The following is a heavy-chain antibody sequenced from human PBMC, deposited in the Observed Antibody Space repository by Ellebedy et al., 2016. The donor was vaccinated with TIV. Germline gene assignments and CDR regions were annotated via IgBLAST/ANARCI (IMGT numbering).Heavy chain of an antibody. CDR3: ARDSTVPLFDY. Sequence: SVKVSXXASGGTFSSYAISWVRQAPGQGLEWMGGIIPIFGTANYAQKFQGRVTITADKSTSTAYMELRSLRSDDTAVYYCARDSTVPLFDYWGQGTLVTVSS. V-gene: IGHV1-69*06. CDR2: IIPIFGTA. CDR1: GGTFSSYA. J-gene: IGHJ4*02. D-gene: IGHD2-2*01.